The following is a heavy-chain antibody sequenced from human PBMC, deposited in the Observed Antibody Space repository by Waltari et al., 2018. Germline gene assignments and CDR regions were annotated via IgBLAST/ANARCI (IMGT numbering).Heavy chain of an antibody. V-gene: IGHV3-64D*08. Sequence: EVQLVESGGGLVQPGGSLRLSCSASGFTFSPYAMHWVRQAPGKGLEYVSGSSGNGGRTYYADSVKGRFTISRDNSKNTLYFQMTSLRAEDTAVYYCMKDLGVPAYFDCWGQGTLVTVSS. D-gene: IGHD3-16*01. CDR1: GFTFSPYA. J-gene: IGHJ4*02. CDR3: MKDLGVPAYFDC. CDR2: SSGNGGRT.